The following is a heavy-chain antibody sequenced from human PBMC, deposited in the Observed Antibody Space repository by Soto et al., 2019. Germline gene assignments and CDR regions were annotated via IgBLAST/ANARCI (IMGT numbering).Heavy chain of an antibody. J-gene: IGHJ4*02. Sequence: PGGSLRLSCAASEFTFSAYAMNWVRQAPGKGLEWVSTISGSGGYTYYADSVQGRFTISRDNSKNTLYLQMNSLRAEDTFVYYCVKAVCCRPSCQGNFAFWAQGALVPV. CDR3: VKAVCCRPSCQGNFAF. CDR1: EFTFSAYA. CDR2: ISGSGGYT. V-gene: IGHV3-23*01. D-gene: IGHD2-2*01.